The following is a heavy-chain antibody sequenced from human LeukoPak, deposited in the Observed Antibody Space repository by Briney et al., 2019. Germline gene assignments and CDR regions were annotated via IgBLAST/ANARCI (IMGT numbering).Heavy chain of an antibody. CDR2: IFHSGST. J-gene: IGHJ4*02. CDR1: GDFISSGDHY. CDR3: VRGRSTGTIDY. Sequence: SETLSLTCTVSGDFISSGDHYWSWSRQAPGKGLEWIGYIFHSGSTYYNPSLRSRLTVSLDTSKNQFSLKLTSVTAADSAVYYCVRGRSTGTIDYWGQGTLVTVSS. V-gene: IGHV4-30-4*01. D-gene: IGHD2-2*01.